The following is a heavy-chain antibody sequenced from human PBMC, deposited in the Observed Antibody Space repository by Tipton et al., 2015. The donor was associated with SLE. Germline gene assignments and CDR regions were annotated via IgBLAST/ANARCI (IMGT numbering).Heavy chain of an antibody. CDR1: GFTFDDYG. D-gene: IGHD4-17*01. CDR2: ISWNGGST. J-gene: IGHJ4*01. Sequence: SLRLSCAASGFTFDDYGMSWVRQAPGKGLEWVSGISWNGGSTGYADSVKGRFTISRDNAKNSLYLQMNSLRAEDTALYYCARATVTTSPFDYWGHGTLVTVSS. V-gene: IGHV3-20*04. CDR3: ARATVTTSPFDY.